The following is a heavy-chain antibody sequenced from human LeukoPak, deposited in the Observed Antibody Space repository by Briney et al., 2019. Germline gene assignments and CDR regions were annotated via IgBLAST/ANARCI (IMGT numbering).Heavy chain of an antibody. D-gene: IGHD6-19*01. J-gene: IGHJ4*02. CDR1: AFTFSNYG. CDR2: IRSDGTTK. V-gene: IGHV3-30*02. Sequence: QSGGSLRLSCAASAFTFSNYGMPWVRQAPGKGLEWVAFIRSDGTTKYYADSVKGRFTISRDNSKNTLYLQMNSLRGEDTAVYYCVKDEVFSSGWYFDYWGQGTLVTVSS. CDR3: VKDEVFSSGWYFDY.